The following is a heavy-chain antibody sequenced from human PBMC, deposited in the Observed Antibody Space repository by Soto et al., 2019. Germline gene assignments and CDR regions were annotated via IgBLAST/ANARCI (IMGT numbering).Heavy chain of an antibody. Sequence: QVQLQQWGAGLLKPSETLSLTCAVYGGSFSGYYWSWIRQPPGKGLEWIGEINHSGSTNYNPSLKGRVTISVDTSKNQFSLKLSSVTAADTAVYYCARGRGYCSGGSCYHYYYYGMDVWGQGTTVTVSS. CDR3: ARGRGYCSGGSCYHYYYYGMDV. J-gene: IGHJ6*02. V-gene: IGHV4-34*01. CDR2: INHSGST. CDR1: GGSFSGYY. D-gene: IGHD2-15*01.